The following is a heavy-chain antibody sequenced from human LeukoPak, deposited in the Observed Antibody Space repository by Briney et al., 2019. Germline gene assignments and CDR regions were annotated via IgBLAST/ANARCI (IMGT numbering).Heavy chain of an antibody. D-gene: IGHD6-19*01. V-gene: IGHV4-61*02. CDR2: IYTSGST. CDR3: ARDHDSSGWYYFDY. CDR1: GGSISSGSYC. Sequence: PSQTLSLTCTVSGGSISSGSYCWSWIRQPAGKGLEWIGRIYTSGSTNYNPSLKSRVTISVDTSKNQFSLKLSSVTAADTAVYYCARDHDSSGWYYFDYWGQGTLVTVSS. J-gene: IGHJ4*02.